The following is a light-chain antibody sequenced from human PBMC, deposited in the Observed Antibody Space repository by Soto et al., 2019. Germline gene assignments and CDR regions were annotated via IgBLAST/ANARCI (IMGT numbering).Light chain of an antibody. CDR1: QDISNY. V-gene: IGKV1-33*01. CDR2: DAS. CDR3: QQYDNLPRAT. Sequence: DIQMTQSPSSLSASVGDRVTITCQASQDISNYLNWYQQKPGKAPKLLIYDASNLETGVPSRFSGSGSGTDFTFTISSLQPEDIATYYCQQYDNLPRATFGQGTRLE. J-gene: IGKJ5*01.